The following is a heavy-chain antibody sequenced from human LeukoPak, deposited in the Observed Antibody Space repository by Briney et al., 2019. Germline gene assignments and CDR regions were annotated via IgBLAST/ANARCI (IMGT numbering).Heavy chain of an antibody. D-gene: IGHD1-1*01. V-gene: IGHV4-4*02. J-gene: IGHJ4*02. Sequence: PSETLSLTCAVSGGSISSSNWWSWVRQPPGKGLEWIGEIYHSGSTNYNPSLKSRVTISVDTSKNQFSLKLSSVTAADTAVYYCARVTTALAFDYWGQGTLVTVSS. CDR3: ARVTTALAFDY. CDR1: GGSISSSNW. CDR2: IYHSGST.